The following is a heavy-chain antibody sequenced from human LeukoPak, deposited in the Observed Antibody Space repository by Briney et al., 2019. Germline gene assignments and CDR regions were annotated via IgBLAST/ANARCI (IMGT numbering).Heavy chain of an antibody. CDR2: INPNSGGT. CDR3: ARVVHSYDPFEY. J-gene: IGHJ4*02. Sequence: ASVKVSCKASGYTFTCYYMHWVRQAPGQGLEWMGWINPNSGGTNYAQKFQGRVTMTRDTSISTAYMELSRLRSDDTAVYYCARVVHSYDPFEYWGPGTLFTVSS. CDR1: GYTFTCYY. D-gene: IGHD1-1*01. V-gene: IGHV1-2*02.